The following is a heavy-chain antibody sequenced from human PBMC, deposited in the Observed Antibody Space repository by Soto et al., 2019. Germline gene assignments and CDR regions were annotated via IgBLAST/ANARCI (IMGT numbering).Heavy chain of an antibody. CDR3: ARGRSGSPRWFDS. V-gene: IGHV1-8*01. CDR1: GYIFASND. CDR2: MNPNSGNT. Sequence: GASVKVSCKASGYIFASNDINWVRQATGQGLEWMGWMNPNSGNTGYAQKFQGRVTMTRNTSISTAYMELTSLKSEDTAVYYCARGRSGSPRWFDSWGQGTLVTVS. D-gene: IGHD1-26*01. J-gene: IGHJ5*01.